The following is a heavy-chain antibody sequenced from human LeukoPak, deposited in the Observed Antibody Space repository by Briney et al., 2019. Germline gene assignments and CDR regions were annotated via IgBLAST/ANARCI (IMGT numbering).Heavy chain of an antibody. J-gene: IGHJ4*02. V-gene: IGHV3-21*01. D-gene: IGHD3-10*01. CDR1: GFTFSSYS. Sequence: GGSLRLSCAASGFTFSSYSMNWVRQAPGRGLEWVSSITRSSNYIYYADLVKGRFTISRDNAKNSLYLQMNSLRVEDTAVYYCARDRFYGSGSYAHFDYWGQGTLVTVSS. CDR2: ITRSSNYI. CDR3: ARDRFYGSGSYAHFDY.